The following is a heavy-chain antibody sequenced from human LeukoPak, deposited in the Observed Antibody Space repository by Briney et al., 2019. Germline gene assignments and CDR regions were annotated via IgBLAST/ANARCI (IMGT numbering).Heavy chain of an antibody. CDR1: GGSISSGGHY. V-gene: IGHV4-31*03. Sequence: SETLSLTCTVSGGSISSGGHYWSWIRQHPGKGLEWIGYIYYSGSTYYNPSLKSRVTISVDTSKNQFSLKLSSVTAADTAVYYCAREEAVAGTVYWGQGTLVTVSS. CDR3: AREEAVAGTVY. J-gene: IGHJ4*02. CDR2: IYYSGST. D-gene: IGHD6-19*01.